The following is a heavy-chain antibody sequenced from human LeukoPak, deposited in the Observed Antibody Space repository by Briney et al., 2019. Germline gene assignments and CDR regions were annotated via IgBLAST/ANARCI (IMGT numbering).Heavy chain of an antibody. Sequence: PSQTLSLTCTVSGRSISSYYWSWIRQPAGKGQEWIGYIYYSGSTNYNPSLKSRVTISVDTSKNQFSLKLSSVTAADTAVYYCARTGARGPEKQFDYWGQGTLVTVSS. J-gene: IGHJ4*02. CDR3: ARTGARGPEKQFDY. CDR2: IYYSGST. D-gene: IGHD1-14*01. V-gene: IGHV4-59*01. CDR1: GRSISSYY.